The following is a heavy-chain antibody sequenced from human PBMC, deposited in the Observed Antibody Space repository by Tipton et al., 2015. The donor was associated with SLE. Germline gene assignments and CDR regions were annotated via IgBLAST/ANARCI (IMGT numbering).Heavy chain of an antibody. D-gene: IGHD4-11*01. CDR2: IYHSGST. CDR3: ASDNYVFDY. V-gene: IGHV4-30-2*01. Sequence: TLSLTCAVSGGSISSGGYSWSWIRQPPGKGLEWIGYIYHSGSTYYNPSLKSRVTISVDRSKNQFSLKLSSVTAADTAVYYCASDNYVFDYWGQRTLVTVSS. J-gene: IGHJ4*02. CDR1: GGSISSGGYS.